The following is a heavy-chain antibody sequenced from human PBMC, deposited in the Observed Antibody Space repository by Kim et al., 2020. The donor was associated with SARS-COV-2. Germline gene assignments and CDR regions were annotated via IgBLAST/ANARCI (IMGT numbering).Heavy chain of an antibody. J-gene: IGHJ6*02. CDR2: IIPIFGTA. CDR1: GGTFSSYA. CDR3: AGGGYXSSXSCSYYGMDV. V-gene: IGHV1-69*13. D-gene: IGHD2-2*01. Sequence: SVKVSCKASGGTFSSYAISWVRQAPGQGLEWMGGIIPIFGTANYAQKFQGRVTITADESTSTAYMGLSXRRSEDTAVYYCAGGGYXSSXSCSYYGMDVWGQGTXVTVSS.